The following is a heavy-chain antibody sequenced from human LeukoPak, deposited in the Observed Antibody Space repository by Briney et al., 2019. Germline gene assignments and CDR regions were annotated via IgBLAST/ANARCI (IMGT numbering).Heavy chain of an antibody. CDR3: ARPHPVHFDY. Sequence: GGSLRLSCAASGFTFSSYSMNWVRQAPGKGLEWVSYISSSSSTIYYADSVKGRFTISRDNAKNSLYLQMNSLRAEDTAVYYCARPHPVHFDYWGQGTLVTVSS. J-gene: IGHJ4*02. D-gene: IGHD6-6*01. CDR1: GFTFSSYS. CDR2: ISSSSSTI. V-gene: IGHV3-48*01.